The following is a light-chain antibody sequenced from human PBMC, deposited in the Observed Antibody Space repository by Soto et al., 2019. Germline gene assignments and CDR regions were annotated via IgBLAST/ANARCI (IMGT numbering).Light chain of an antibody. CDR1: QSVGTN. CDR3: QQFNNWALT. CDR2: GAS. J-gene: IGKJ2*01. V-gene: IGKV3-15*01. Sequence: EIVMTQSPATLSVSPGETATLSCRASQSVGTNLAWYQQKPGQAPRLLIFGASTRATDIPARFSGSGSATEFTLTISSLQSEDFAVYYCQQFNNWALTFGQGTKLEI.